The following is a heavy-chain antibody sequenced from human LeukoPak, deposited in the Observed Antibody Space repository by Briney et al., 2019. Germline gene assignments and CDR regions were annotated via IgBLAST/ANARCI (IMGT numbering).Heavy chain of an antibody. CDR1: GGSISSYY. CDR2: TYTSGST. V-gene: IGHV4-4*07. Sequence: PSETLFLTCTVSGGSISSYYWSWIRQPAGKGLEWIGPTYTSGSTTYNPSLKSRVTTSVDTSKNQFSLKLSSVTAADTAVYYCASSDWFDPWGQGTLVTVSS. CDR3: ASSDWFDP. J-gene: IGHJ5*02.